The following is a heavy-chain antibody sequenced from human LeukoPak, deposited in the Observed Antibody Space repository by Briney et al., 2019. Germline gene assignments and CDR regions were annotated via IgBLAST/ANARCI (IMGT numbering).Heavy chain of an antibody. CDR1: GYTFTGYY. Sequence: ASVKVSCKASGYTFTGYYMHWVRQAPGQGLEWMGWINPNSGGTNYAQKFQGRVTMTRDTSISTAYMELSRLRSDDTAVYYCARDSDIVATIDFGYWGQGTLVTVSS. CDR2: INPNSGGT. CDR3: ARDSDIVATIDFGY. J-gene: IGHJ4*02. V-gene: IGHV1-2*02. D-gene: IGHD5-12*01.